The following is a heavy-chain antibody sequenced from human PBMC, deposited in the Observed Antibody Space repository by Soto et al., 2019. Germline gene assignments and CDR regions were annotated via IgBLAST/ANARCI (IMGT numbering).Heavy chain of an antibody. Sequence: ASVKVSCKASGYTFTGYYMHWVRQAPGQGLEWMGWMNPDSGDTNYAQKFQGRVTMTRDTSISTAYMELSSLRSEDTAVYYCARAKSGYSYDDYWGQGTLVTVSS. CDR3: ARAKSGYSYDDY. CDR2: MNPDSGDT. J-gene: IGHJ4*02. V-gene: IGHV1-2*02. D-gene: IGHD5-18*01. CDR1: GYTFTGYY.